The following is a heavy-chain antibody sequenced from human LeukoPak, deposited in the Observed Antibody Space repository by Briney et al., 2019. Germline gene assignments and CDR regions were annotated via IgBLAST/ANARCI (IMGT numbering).Heavy chain of an antibody. CDR2: IYYRGST. Sequence: SETLSLTCTVSSGSINFYYWSWVRQTPGKGVERIGYIYYRGSTNYHPSLKSRVTISVDTPKHQFSLKLSSVTAADTAVYYCARGGGYYYYYMDVWGKGTTVTVSS. CDR1: SGSINFYY. V-gene: IGHV4-59*12. J-gene: IGHJ6*03. CDR3: ARGGGYYYYYMDV. D-gene: IGHD6-25*01.